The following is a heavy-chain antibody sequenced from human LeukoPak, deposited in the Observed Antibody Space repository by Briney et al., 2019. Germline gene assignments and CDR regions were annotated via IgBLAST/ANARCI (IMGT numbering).Heavy chain of an antibody. J-gene: IGHJ3*02. D-gene: IGHD1-26*01. CDR1: GYTFTGYY. Sequence: GASVKVSCKASGYTFTGYYMHWVRQAPGQGLEWMGWINPNSGGTNYAQKFQGWVTMTRDTSISTGYMELSRLRSDDTAVYYCARAGIVGAKTLGLRSGFDIWGQGTMVTFPS. CDR2: INPNSGGT. V-gene: IGHV1-2*04. CDR3: ARAGIVGAKTLGLRSGFDI.